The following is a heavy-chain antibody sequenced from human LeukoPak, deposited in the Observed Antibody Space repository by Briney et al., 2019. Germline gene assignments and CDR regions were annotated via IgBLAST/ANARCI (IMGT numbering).Heavy chain of an antibody. CDR1: GFTFSSYA. CDR3: AKRGYCSSTSCYDTSGYYYGMDV. CDR2: ISGSGGST. D-gene: IGHD2-2*01. V-gene: IGHV3-23*01. J-gene: IGHJ6*02. Sequence: GGSLRLSCAASGFTFSSYAMSWVRQARGKGLEWVSAISGSGGSTYYADSVKGRFTISRGNSKNTLYLQMNSLRAEDTAVYYCAKRGYCSSTSCYDTSGYYYGMDVWGQGTTVTVSS.